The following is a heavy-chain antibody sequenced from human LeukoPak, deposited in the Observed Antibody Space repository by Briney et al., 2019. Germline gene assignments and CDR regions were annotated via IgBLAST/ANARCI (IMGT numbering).Heavy chain of an antibody. Sequence: GGSLRLSCAASGFTFSGYWMTWVRQAPGKGLEWVADIKHNGDELNYVDSVEDRFTISRDNAKNSLYLHMTSLRAEDTAVYYCARELRTFDSWGQGTLVTVSS. CDR2: IKHNGDEL. D-gene: IGHD3-16*01. CDR3: ARELRTFDS. V-gene: IGHV3-7*01. J-gene: IGHJ4*02. CDR1: GFTFSGYW.